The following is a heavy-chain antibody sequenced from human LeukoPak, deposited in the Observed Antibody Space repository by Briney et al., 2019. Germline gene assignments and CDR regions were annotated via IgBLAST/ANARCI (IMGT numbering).Heavy chain of an antibody. CDR2: IYPGDSDT. J-gene: IGHJ4*02. CDR3: AIKQDGSWYSPFDY. V-gene: IGHV5-51*06. Sequence: GESLKISCQGSGYTFTNYWIGWVRQMPGKGLAWMGIIYPGDSDTRYSPSFQGQVTISADKSISTAYLQWNSLKASDSAMYYCAIKQDGSWYSPFDYWGQGTLVTVSS. CDR1: GYTFTNYW. D-gene: IGHD6-13*01.